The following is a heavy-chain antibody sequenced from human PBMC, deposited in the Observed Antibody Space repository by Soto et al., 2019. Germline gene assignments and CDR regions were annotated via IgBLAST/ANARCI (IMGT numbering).Heavy chain of an antibody. D-gene: IGHD3-22*01. J-gene: IGHJ6*03. CDR3: ARSGYLPPPHYYMDV. CDR1: GFTFGRYW. CDR2: IKQDGSEK. V-gene: IGHV3-7*01. Sequence: GGSLRLSCAASGFTFGRYWMSWVRQAPGKGLEWVANIKQDGSEKYYVDSVKGRFTISRDNAKNSLYLQMNSLRAEDTAVYYCARSGYLPPPHYYMDVWGKGTTVSVSS.